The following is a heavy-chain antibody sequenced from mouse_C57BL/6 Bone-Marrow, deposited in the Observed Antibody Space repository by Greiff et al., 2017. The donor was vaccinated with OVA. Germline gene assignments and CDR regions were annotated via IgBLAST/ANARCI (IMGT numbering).Heavy chain of an antibody. D-gene: IGHD1-2*01. V-gene: IGHV7-3*01. CDR3: ASYRHYGYAMDY. CDR1: GFTFTDYY. Sequence: EVMLVESGGGLVQPGGSLSLSCAASGFTFTDYYMSWVRQPPGKALEWLGFIRNKANGYTTEYNASVKGRFTISRDNSQSILYLQMNAPRAEDSATYDCASYRHYGYAMDYWGQGTSVTVSS. J-gene: IGHJ4*01. CDR2: IRNKANGYTT.